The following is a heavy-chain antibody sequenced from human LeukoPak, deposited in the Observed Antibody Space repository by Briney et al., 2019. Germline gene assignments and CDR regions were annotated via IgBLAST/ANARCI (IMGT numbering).Heavy chain of an antibody. J-gene: IGHJ5*02. CDR2: LEPSGNER. Sequence: GGSLRLSCAVSGFTIGSHFMGWVRHLPGKGLQCVAILEPSGNERNYVDSVKGRFTISRDNDKNSIYLQMNSLRAEDTAVYYCETDRSGDEDFWSGYYTNYFDPWGQGTLVTVSS. CDR3: ETDRSGDEDFWSGYYTNYFDP. V-gene: IGHV3-7*01. D-gene: IGHD3-3*01. CDR1: GFTIGSHF.